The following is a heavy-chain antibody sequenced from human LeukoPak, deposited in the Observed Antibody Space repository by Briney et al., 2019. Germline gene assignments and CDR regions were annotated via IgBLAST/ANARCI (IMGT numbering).Heavy chain of an antibody. J-gene: IGHJ3*02. Sequence: SETLSLTCDVYGESFSGYYWSWIRQPPGKGLEWIGEVNHSGGTNYNPSLKSRVTISVDTSKNQFSLKLSSVTAADTAVYYCARRGVGATPAFDIWGQGTMVTVSS. CDR1: GESFSGYY. V-gene: IGHV4-34*01. D-gene: IGHD1-26*01. CDR3: ARRGVGATPAFDI. CDR2: VNHSGGT.